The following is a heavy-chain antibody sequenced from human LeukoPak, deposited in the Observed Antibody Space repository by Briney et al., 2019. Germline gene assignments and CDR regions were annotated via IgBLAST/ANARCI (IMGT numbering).Heavy chain of an antibody. J-gene: IGHJ5*02. CDR2: IYYSGST. CDR1: GGSISSGGYY. D-gene: IGHD1-26*01. V-gene: IGHV4-31*03. Sequence: SETLSLTCTVSGGSISSGGYYWSWIRQHPGKGLEWIGYIYYSGSTYYNPSLKSRVTISVDTSKNQFSLKLSSVTAADTAVYYCARDSPSIVGAFNAWGQGTLVTVSS. CDR3: ARDSPSIVGAFNA.